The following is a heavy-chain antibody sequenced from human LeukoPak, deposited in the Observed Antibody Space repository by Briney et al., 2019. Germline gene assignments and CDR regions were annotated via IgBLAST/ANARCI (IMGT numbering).Heavy chain of an antibody. CDR2: INPSGGST. CDR3: ARDQRTSRAVAARGYYYYMDV. J-gene: IGHJ6*03. D-gene: IGHD6-19*01. Sequence: ASVRVSCKASGYTFTSYYMHWVRQAPGEGLEWMGIINPSGGSTSYAQKFQGRVTMTRDTSISTAYMELSRLRSDDTAVYYCARDQRTSRAVAARGYYYYMDVWGKGTTVTVSS. CDR1: GYTFTSYY. V-gene: IGHV1-46*01.